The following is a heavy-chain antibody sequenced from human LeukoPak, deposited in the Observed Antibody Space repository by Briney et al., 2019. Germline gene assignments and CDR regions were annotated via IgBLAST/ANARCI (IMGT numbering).Heavy chain of an antibody. V-gene: IGHV4-39*07. Sequence: PSETLSLTCTVSGGSISSSSYYWGWIRQPPGKGLEWIGTIYYSGSTYYNPSLKSRVTISVDRSKNQFSLKLSSVTAADTAVYYCARDPAGAFDIWGQGTLVTVSS. J-gene: IGHJ4*02. CDR3: ARDPAGAFDI. CDR2: IYYSGST. D-gene: IGHD1-26*01. CDR1: GGSISSSSYY.